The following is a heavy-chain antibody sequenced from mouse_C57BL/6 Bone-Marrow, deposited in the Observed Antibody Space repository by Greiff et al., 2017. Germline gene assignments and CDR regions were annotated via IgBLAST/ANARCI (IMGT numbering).Heavy chain of an antibody. Sequence: EVKLMESGGGLVQPGGSLKLSCAASGFTFSDYGMAWVRQAPRKGPEWVAFISNLAYSIYYADTVTGRFTITRENAKNTLYLEMSSRRSEDTAMYYCARRGDYGSSYEGYWVQGTTLTVSS. V-gene: IGHV5-15*01. CDR2: ISNLAYSI. CDR3: ARRGDYGSSYEGY. J-gene: IGHJ2*01. D-gene: IGHD1-1*01. CDR1: GFTFSDYG.